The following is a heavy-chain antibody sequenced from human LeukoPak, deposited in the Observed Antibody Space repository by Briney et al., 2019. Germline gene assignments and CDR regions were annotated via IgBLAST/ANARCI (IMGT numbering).Heavy chain of an antibody. Sequence: SEALSLTCTVSGGSISTSNWYWVWIRQPPGKGLEWIGSIYYIGETFYNPSLKSRVAISVDTSRNQFSLMLGSVTAADTAVYYCATLRRIAVGAFDVWGQGTMVTVSS. CDR1: GGSISTSNWY. CDR2: IYYIGET. V-gene: IGHV4-39*01. CDR3: ATLRRIAVGAFDV. J-gene: IGHJ3*01. D-gene: IGHD6-19*01.